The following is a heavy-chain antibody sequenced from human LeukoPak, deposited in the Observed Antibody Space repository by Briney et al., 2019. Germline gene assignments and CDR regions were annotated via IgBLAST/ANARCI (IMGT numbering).Heavy chain of an antibody. V-gene: IGHV3-7*01. CDR3: WSGGAAPGGFDN. D-gene: IGHD2-8*02. J-gene: IGHJ4*02. CDR2: IKHNGDGK. CDR1: GYTFRDYW. Sequence: GGSLRVSCAASGYTFRDYWMSWMRQAPGQGLEWVGKIKHNGDGKNYVETVKGRFTISRDNATSTLYIQLSSLRDEDTAVYYCWSGGAAPGGFDNCGQGTLVTVSP.